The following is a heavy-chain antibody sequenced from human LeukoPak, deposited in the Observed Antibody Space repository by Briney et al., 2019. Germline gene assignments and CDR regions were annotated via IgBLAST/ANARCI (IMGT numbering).Heavy chain of an antibody. J-gene: IGHJ4*02. V-gene: IGHV3-74*01. Sequence: PGGSLRLSCAASGFTVSNNYMTRVRQAPGKGLEWVSRINTDGSSTSYADSVKGRFTISRDNAKNTLYLQMNSLRAEDTAVYYCARVEFDYWGQGTLVTVSS. CDR1: GFTVSNNY. CDR2: INTDGSST. CDR3: ARVEFDY.